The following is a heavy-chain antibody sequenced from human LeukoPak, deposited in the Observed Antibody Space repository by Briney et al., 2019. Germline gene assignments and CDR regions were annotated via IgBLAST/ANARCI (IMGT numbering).Heavy chain of an antibody. Sequence: SETLSLACTVSGGSISSGDYYWSWIRQPPGKGLEWIGYIYYSGSTYYNPSLKSRVTISVDTSKNQFSLKLSSVTAADTAVYYCARNYYDSSGYDALDIWGQGTMVTVSS. CDR3: ARNYYDSSGYDALDI. J-gene: IGHJ3*02. CDR1: GGSISSGDYY. V-gene: IGHV4-30-4*01. CDR2: IYYSGST. D-gene: IGHD3-22*01.